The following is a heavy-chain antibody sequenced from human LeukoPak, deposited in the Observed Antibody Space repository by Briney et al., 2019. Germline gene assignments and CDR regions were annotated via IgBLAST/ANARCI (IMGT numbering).Heavy chain of an antibody. D-gene: IGHD2-2*02. Sequence: GRSLRLSCAASGFTFSSYGMHWVRQAPGKGLEWVAVIWYDGSNKYYADSVKGRFTISRDNSENTLYLQMNSLRAEDTAVYYCARDCSGTSCYSPGDYWGRGTLVTVSS. CDR2: IWYDGSNK. V-gene: IGHV3-33*01. J-gene: IGHJ4*02. CDR3: ARDCSGTSCYSPGDY. CDR1: GFTFSSYG.